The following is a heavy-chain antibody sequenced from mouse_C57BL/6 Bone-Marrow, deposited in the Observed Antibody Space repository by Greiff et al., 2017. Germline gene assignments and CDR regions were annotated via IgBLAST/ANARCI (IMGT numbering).Heavy chain of an antibody. D-gene: IGHD1-1*01. CDR2: IDPSDSYT. Sequence: QVQLQQPVASLFPPLASFNLSFNASGYTFTSYWMQWVKQRPGQGLEWIGEIDPSDSYTNYNQKFKGKATLTVDTSSSTAYMQLSSLTSEDSAVYYCARGGVITRDWGQGTLVTVSA. CDR3: ARGGVITRD. J-gene: IGHJ3*01. V-gene: IGHV1-50*01. CDR1: GYTFTSYW.